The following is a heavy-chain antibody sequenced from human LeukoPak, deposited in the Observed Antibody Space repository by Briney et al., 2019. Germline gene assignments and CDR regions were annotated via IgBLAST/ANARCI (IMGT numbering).Heavy chain of an antibody. D-gene: IGHD5-12*01. Sequence: GGSLRLSCEASGFTFSTYNMSWVRQAPGKRLEWVSSITSSSSYAFYADSVKGRFTISRDNAKSSLYLQMNNLRAEDTAVYYCARDPYSGHYGNDYYYYMDVWGKGTTVTISS. CDR2: ITSSSSYA. CDR1: GFTFSTYN. J-gene: IGHJ6*03. V-gene: IGHV3-21*01. CDR3: ARDPYSGHYGNDYYYYMDV.